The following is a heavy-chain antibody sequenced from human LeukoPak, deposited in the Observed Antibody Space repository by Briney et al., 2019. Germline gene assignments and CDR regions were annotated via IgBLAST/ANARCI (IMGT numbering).Heavy chain of an antibody. CDR1: GGSISSSSYY. Sequence: SETLSLTCTVSGGSISSSSYYWGWIRQPPGKGLEWIGSIYYSGSTYYNPSLKSRVTISVDTSKNQFSLKLSSVTAADTAVYYRARQAYYDSSGYLSKALDYWGQGTLVTVSS. D-gene: IGHD3-22*01. CDR3: ARQAYYDSSGYLSKALDY. J-gene: IGHJ4*02. V-gene: IGHV4-39*01. CDR2: IYYSGST.